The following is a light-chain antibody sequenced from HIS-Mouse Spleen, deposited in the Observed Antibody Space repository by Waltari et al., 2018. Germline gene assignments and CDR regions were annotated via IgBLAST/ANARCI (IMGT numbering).Light chain of an antibody. CDR1: RRRSYY. CDR3: NSRDSSGNHVV. J-gene: IGLJ2*01. Sequence: SSELTPDHAVSVALGQPVRITCQGDRRRSYYACWYQQKPGQAPVLVIYGKNNRPSGIPDRFSGSSSGNTASLTITGAQAEDEADYYCNSRDSSGNHVVFGGGTKLTVL. CDR2: GKN. V-gene: IGLV3-19*01.